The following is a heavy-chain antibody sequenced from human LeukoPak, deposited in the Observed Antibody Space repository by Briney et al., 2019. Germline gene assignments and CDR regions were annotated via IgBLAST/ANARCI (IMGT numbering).Heavy chain of an antibody. CDR3: ARRTYYYDSSGYRVGRWFDP. V-gene: IGHV5-51*01. D-gene: IGHD3-22*01. CDR1: GYSFTSYW. Sequence: GASLKISCKGSGYSFTSYWIGWVRQLPGKGLEWMGIIYPGDSDTRYSPSFQGQVTISADKSISTAYLQWSSLKASDTAMYYCARRTYYYDSSGYRVGRWFDPWGQGTLVTVSS. CDR2: IYPGDSDT. J-gene: IGHJ5*02.